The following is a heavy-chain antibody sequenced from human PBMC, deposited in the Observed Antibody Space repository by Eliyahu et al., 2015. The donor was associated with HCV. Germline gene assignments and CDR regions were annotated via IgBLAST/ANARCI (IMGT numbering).Heavy chain of an antibody. CDR1: GHTXSGNY. CDR2: ITPSGDRT. J-gene: IGHJ5*02. V-gene: IGHV1-46*01. CDR3: ARDVGWAPGGP. Sequence: QVQVVQSGAEVRXPGASVKLSCXPSGHTXSGNYVHGVRPAPGQGLEWVGIITPSGDRTTYAQKVQGRVTMTRDTSTSTVYMELHSLRSEDTAVYYCARDVGWAPGGPWGQGTLVTVSS. D-gene: IGHD6-19*01.